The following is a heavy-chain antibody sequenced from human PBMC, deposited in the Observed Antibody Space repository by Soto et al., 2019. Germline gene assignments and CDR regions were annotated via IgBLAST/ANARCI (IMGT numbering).Heavy chain of an antibody. Sequence: SETLSLTCAVSGGSISSSNWWSWVRQPPGKGLEWIGEIYHSGSTNYNPSLKSRVTISVDKSKNQFSLKLSSVTAADTAVYYCARGLKIAVAGSAMCYYYGMDVWGQGTTVTVSS. CDR1: GGSISSSNW. CDR3: ARGLKIAVAGSAMCYYYGMDV. V-gene: IGHV4-4*02. CDR2: IYHSGST. D-gene: IGHD6-19*01. J-gene: IGHJ6*02.